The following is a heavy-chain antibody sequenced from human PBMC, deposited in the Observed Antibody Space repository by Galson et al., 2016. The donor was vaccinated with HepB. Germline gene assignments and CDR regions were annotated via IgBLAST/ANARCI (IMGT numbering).Heavy chain of an antibody. CDR2: ISAYNGNT. V-gene: IGHV1-18*01. D-gene: IGHD3-16*01. CDR3: ARDPQISYVSGTYSDGLDV. Sequence: PVKVSCKASGYTFTSYGISWVRQAPGQGLEWMGWISAYNGNTNYAQKLQGRVTMTTDTSTSTAYMELRSLRSDDTAVYYCARDPQISYVSGTYSDGLDVWGKGTAVTVSS. CDR1: GYTFTSYG. J-gene: IGHJ6*04.